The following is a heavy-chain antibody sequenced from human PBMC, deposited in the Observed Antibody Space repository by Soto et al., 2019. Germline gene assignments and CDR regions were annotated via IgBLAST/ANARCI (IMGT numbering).Heavy chain of an antibody. CDR3: AREGSGYNL. CDR2: IIPVFGRP. Sequence: SVKVSCKASGGSFSIFGISWVRQAPGQGLEWMGGIIPVFGRPNYAQRFRGRLTITADESTNTVYLELIDLRSEDTAVYYCAREGSGYNLWGQGTQVTASS. D-gene: IGHD5-12*01. J-gene: IGHJ1*01. V-gene: IGHV1-69*13. CDR1: GGSFSIFG.